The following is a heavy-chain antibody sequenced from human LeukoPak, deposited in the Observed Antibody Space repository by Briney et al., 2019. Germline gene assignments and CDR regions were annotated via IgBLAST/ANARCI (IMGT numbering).Heavy chain of an antibody. CDR3: AKVTERPVVPAAILRSFDY. CDR1: GFTFSSYG. J-gene: IGHJ4*02. D-gene: IGHD2-2*01. V-gene: IGHV3-30*18. Sequence: PGGSLRLSCAASGFTFSSYGMHWVRQAPGKGLEWVAVISYDGSNKYYADSVKGRFTISRDNSKNTLYLQMNSLRAEDTAVYYCAKVTERPVVPAAILRSFDYWGQGTLVTVSS. CDR2: ISYDGSNK.